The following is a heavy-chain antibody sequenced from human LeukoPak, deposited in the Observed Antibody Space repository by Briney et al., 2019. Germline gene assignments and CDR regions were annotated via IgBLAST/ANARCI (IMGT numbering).Heavy chain of an antibody. D-gene: IGHD2-2*01. J-gene: IGHJ5*02. V-gene: IGHV1-18*01. CDR1: GYTFTSYG. CDR2: ISAYNGNT. CDR3: ARVGMGNIVVVPAAMRWFDP. Sequence: ASVKVSCEASGYTFTSYGISWVRQAPGQGLEWMGWISAYNGNTNYAQKLQGRVTMTTDTSTSTAYMELRSLRSDDTAVYYCARVGMGNIVVVPAAMRWFDPWGQGTLVTVSS.